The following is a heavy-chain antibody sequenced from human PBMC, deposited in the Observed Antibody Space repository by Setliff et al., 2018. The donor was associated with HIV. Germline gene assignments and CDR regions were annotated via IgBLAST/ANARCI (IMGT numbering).Heavy chain of an antibody. V-gene: IGHV4-59*01. CDR2: IFDSGST. J-gene: IGHJ6*03. Sequence: SETLSLTCTVSGGSISSYYWSWIRQPPGKGLEWIGYIFDSGSTNYNPSLKSRVTISVDTSKNQFSLRLSSVTAADTAVYYCARGRLLWSGSYYYYYMDVWGKGTTVTVSS. D-gene: IGHD3-10*01. CDR3: ARGRLLWSGSYYYYYMDV. CDR1: GGSISSYY.